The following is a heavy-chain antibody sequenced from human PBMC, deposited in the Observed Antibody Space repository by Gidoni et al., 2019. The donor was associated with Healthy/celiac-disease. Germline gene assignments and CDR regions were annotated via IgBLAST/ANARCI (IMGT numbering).Heavy chain of an antibody. CDR2: INHSGST. Sequence: QVQLQQWGAGLLKPSETLSLTCAVYGGSFSGYYWSWIRQPPGKGLEWIGEINHSGSTNYNPSLKSRVTISVDTSKNQFSLKLSSVTAADTAVYYCARHRGGYCSGGSCDTKDYWGQGTLVTVSS. V-gene: IGHV4-34*01. J-gene: IGHJ4*02. CDR1: GGSFSGYY. CDR3: ARHRGGYCSGGSCDTKDY. D-gene: IGHD2-15*01.